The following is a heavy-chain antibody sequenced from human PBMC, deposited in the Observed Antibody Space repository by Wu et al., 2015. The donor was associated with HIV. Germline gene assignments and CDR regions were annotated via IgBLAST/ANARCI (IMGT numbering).Heavy chain of an antibody. J-gene: IGHJ5*02. Sequence: EVQLVQSGAEVKKPGATVKISCKVSGYTFTDYYMHWVQQAPGKGLEWMGLVDPEDGETIYAEKFQGRVTITADTSTDTAYMELSSLRSEDTAVYYRVTTSTPKRLGLITVGTGRTTGYVGRGPNGTDGPPSSVRRESTTSPDP. CDR2: VDPEDGET. V-gene: IGHV1-69-2*01. CDR1: GYTFTDYY. CDR3: VTTSTPKRLGLITVGTGRTTGYVGRGPNGTDGPPSSVRRESTTSPDP. D-gene: IGHD3-10*01.